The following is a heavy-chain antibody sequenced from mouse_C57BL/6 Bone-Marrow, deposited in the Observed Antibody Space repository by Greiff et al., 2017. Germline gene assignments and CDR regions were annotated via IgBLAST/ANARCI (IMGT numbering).Heavy chain of an antibody. V-gene: IGHV1-81*01. CDR3: ARDVYETY. D-gene: IGHD1-1*01. CDR2: IYPRSGNT. J-gene: IGHJ3*01. Sequence: VQLQQSGAELARPGASVKLSCKASGYTFTSYGISWVKQRTGQGLEWIGEIYPRSGNTYYNEKFKGKATLTADKSSSTAYMELRSLTSEDSAVYFYARDVYETYWGQGTLVTVSA. CDR1: GYTFTSYG.